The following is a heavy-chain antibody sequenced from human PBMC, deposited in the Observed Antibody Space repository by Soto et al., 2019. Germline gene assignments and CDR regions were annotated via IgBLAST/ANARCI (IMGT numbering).Heavy chain of an antibody. D-gene: IGHD2-2*02. CDR1: GGSFSGYY. V-gene: IGHV4-34*01. CDR2: INHSGST. Sequence: SETLSLTCAVYGGSFSGYYWSWIRQPPGKGLEWIGEINHSGSTNYNPSLKSRVTISVDTSKNQFSLKLSSVTAADTAVYYCARGNIVVVPAAINVWGKGTTVTVSS. CDR3: ARGNIVVVPAAINV. J-gene: IGHJ6*04.